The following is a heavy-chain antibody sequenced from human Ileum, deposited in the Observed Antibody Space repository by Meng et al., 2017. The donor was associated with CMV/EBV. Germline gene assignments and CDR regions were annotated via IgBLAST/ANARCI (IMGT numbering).Heavy chain of an antibody. V-gene: IGHV6-1*01. CDR3: ARESELLRFDH. CDR1: GDSVSTNKFA. J-gene: IGHJ4*02. CDR2: TAYRSKWDY. Sequence: QQSSPGLGTPSQTRSLTMDISGDSVSTNKFAWNWIRQSPLSGLEWLGRTAYRSKWDYEYSVSVKSRITISPDTSKNQFSLQLRSVTPEDTAVYYCARESELLRFDHWGQGTLVTVSS. D-gene: IGHD6-6*01.